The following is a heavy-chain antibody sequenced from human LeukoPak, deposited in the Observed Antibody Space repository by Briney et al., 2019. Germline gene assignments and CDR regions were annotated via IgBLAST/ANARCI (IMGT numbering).Heavy chain of an antibody. Sequence: GGSLRLSCAASGFTFTNAWMSWVRQAPGKGLEWVGRIKSKTDGGTTDYAAPVKGRFTISKDGSKNTLYLQMISLKTEDTAVYYCATTPYDYVWGSYRPFDYWGQGTLVTVSS. D-gene: IGHD3-16*02. CDR3: ATTPYDYVWGSYRPFDY. CDR2: IKSKTDGGTT. V-gene: IGHV3-15*01. CDR1: GFTFTNAW. J-gene: IGHJ4*02.